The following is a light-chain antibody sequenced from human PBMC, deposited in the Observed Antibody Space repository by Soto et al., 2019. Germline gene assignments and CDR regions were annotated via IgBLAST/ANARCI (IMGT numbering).Light chain of an antibody. Sequence: EVVMTQSPVTLSVSPGERATLSCRASQSLNNNLAWYQQKPGQAPRLLIYGVSTRATGISARFSGSGSETEFSLTISSLQSEDSAVYYCQQYNKWPLTFGPGTKVDIK. V-gene: IGKV3-15*01. J-gene: IGKJ3*01. CDR2: GVS. CDR1: QSLNNN. CDR3: QQYNKWPLT.